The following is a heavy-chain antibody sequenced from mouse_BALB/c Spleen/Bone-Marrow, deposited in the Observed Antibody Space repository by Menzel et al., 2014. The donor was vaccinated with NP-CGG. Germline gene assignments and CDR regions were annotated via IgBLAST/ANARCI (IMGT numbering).Heavy chain of an antibody. D-gene: IGHD4-1*01. CDR3: ARSELGRYYAMDY. Sequence: VQLQQSGAELVRPGSSVKISCKASGYAFSSYWMNWVKQRPGQGLEWIGQIYPGDGDTNYNGKFKGKATLTADKSSSTAYMQLSSLISEDSAVYFCARSELGRYYAMDYWGQGTSVTVSS. CDR2: IYPGDGDT. CDR1: GYAFSSYW. V-gene: IGHV1-80*01. J-gene: IGHJ4*01.